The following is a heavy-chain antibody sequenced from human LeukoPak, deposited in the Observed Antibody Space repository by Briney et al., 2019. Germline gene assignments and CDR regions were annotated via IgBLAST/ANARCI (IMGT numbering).Heavy chain of an antibody. CDR1: GFTFSNYG. D-gene: IGHD1-26*01. J-gene: IGHJ4*02. CDR3: TRATTNYFDY. CDR2: VWSDAKNK. Sequence: GGSLRLSCAASGFTFSNYGIHWVRRAPGKGLEWVAVVWSDAKNKYYADSVKGRFTLSRDNFETMVYLQMSSLRAEDTAIYYCTRATTNYFDYWGQGTLVTVSS. V-gene: IGHV3-33*01.